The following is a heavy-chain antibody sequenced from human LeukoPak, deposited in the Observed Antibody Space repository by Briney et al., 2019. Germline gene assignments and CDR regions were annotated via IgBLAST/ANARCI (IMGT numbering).Heavy chain of an antibody. Sequence: GGSLRLSCAASGFTFSSYAMSWVRQAPRKGLEWVSAISGSGGSTYYADSVKGRFTISRDNSKNTLYLQMNSLRAEDTAVYYCAKAKKLLWFGEWNGAFDIWGQGTMVTVSS. CDR3: AKAKKLLWFGEWNGAFDI. J-gene: IGHJ3*02. V-gene: IGHV3-23*01. D-gene: IGHD3-10*01. CDR1: GFTFSSYA. CDR2: ISGSGGST.